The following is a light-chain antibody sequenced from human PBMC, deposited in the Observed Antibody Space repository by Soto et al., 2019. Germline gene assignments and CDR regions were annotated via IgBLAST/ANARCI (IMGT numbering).Light chain of an antibody. CDR1: QSISTY. CDR2: RAS. CDR3: QQSFSTPIT. V-gene: IGKV1-39*01. J-gene: IGKJ5*01. Sequence: DIQMTQSPSSLSASVGDRVSITCRASQSISTYVNWYQQKPGTAPNLLISRASTLESGVPSRFSGSGSGTDFTLTISSLQPADFSTYYCQQSFSTPITFGQGTRLDIK.